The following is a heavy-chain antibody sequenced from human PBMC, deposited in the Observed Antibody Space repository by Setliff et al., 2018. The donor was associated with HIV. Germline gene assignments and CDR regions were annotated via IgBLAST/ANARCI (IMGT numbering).Heavy chain of an antibody. CDR3: ARVPPRWFGQLLYLQAFDH. Sequence: ASVKVSCKASGYTFTGHDIHWVRQGTGQGLQWMGWMNPDSGNTGSAQNFQGRITMTRSTSTSTAYMELSSLRSEDTAVYYCARVPPRWFGQLLYLQAFDHWGQGTLVTVSS. CDR1: GYTFTGHD. J-gene: IGHJ4*02. D-gene: IGHD3-10*01. V-gene: IGHV1-8*02. CDR2: MNPDSGNT.